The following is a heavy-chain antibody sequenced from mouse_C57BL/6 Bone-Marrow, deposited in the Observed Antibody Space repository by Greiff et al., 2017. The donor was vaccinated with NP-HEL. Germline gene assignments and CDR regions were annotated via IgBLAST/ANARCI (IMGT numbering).Heavy chain of an antibody. D-gene: IGHD2-4*01. V-gene: IGHV5-9*01. CDR1: GFTFSSYT. Sequence: EVNVVESGGGLVKPGGSLKLSCAASGFTFSSYTMSWVRQTPEKRLEWVATISGGGGNTYYPDSVKGRFTISRDNAKNTLYLQMSSLRSEDTALYYCARRYDYDWFAYWGQGTLVTVSA. CDR2: ISGGGGNT. CDR3: ARRYDYDWFAY. J-gene: IGHJ3*01.